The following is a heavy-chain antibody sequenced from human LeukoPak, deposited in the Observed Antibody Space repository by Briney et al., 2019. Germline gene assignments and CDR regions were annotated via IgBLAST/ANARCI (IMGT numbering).Heavy chain of an antibody. J-gene: IGHJ4*02. V-gene: IGHV4-34*01. D-gene: IGHD2-15*01. Sequence: SETLSLTCAVYGGSFSSYYWRWIRQSPGKGLEWIGEINHSGSTNYNPSLKSRVTISVDTSKNQFSLKLSSVTAADTAVYYCALWLSCSGGSCYPGYFDYWGQGTLVTVSS. CDR3: ALWLSCSGGSCYPGYFDY. CDR2: INHSGST. CDR1: GGSFSSYY.